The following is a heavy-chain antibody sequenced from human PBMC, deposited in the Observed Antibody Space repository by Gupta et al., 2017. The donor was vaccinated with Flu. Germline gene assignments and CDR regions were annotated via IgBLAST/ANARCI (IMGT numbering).Heavy chain of an antibody. V-gene: IGHV3-23*01. CDR1: GFTFSSYA. J-gene: IGHJ4*02. D-gene: IGHD3-22*01. Sequence: LESGGGLVQPGGSLRLSCAASGFTFSSYAMSWVRQAPGKGLEWVSAISGSGGSTYYADSVKGRFTISRDNSKNTLYLQMNSLRAEDTAVYYCAKDFFNQGNHYYYDSSGLLDYWGQGTLVTVSS. CDR2: ISGSGGST. CDR3: AKDFFNQGNHYYYDSSGLLDY.